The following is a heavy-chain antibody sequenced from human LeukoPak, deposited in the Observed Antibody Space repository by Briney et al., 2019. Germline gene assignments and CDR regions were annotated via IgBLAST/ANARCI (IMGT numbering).Heavy chain of an antibody. J-gene: IGHJ4*02. Sequence: PGGSLRLSCAASGFTFSSYGMHWVRQAPGKGLEWVAFIRYDGSNKYYADSVKGRFTISRDNSKNTLYLQMNSLRAEDTAVYYCANLYGDYALPFDYWGQGTLVTVSS. CDR2: IRYDGSNK. V-gene: IGHV3-30*02. CDR3: ANLYGDYALPFDY. D-gene: IGHD4-17*01. CDR1: GFTFSSYG.